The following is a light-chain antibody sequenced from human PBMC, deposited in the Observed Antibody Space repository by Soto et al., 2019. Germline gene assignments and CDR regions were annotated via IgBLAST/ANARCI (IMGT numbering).Light chain of an antibody. CDR1: ESVRSSY. V-gene: IGKV3-20*01. CDR3: QQYGSSPAT. J-gene: IGKJ1*01. Sequence: EIVLTQSLGTLSLSPGERATLSCRASESVRSSYLAWYQQKPGQAPRLLIYGASTRATGIPDRFTGSGSGTDFTLSVSRLEPEDFAVYFCQQYGSSPATFGQGTKVDIK. CDR2: GAS.